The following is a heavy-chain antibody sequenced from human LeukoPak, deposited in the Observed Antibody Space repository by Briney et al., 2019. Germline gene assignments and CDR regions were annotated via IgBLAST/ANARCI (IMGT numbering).Heavy chain of an antibody. Sequence: PGGSLRLSCAASGFTFSSYGMHWVRQAPGKGLEWVSAVIGSGGSTYYADSVKGRFTISRDNSKNTLYLQMNSLRAEDTAVYYCAKGTYYDIFSPDYWGQGTLVTVSS. CDR1: GFTFSSYG. CDR3: AKGTYYDIFSPDY. CDR2: VIGSGGST. D-gene: IGHD3-9*01. V-gene: IGHV3-23*01. J-gene: IGHJ4*02.